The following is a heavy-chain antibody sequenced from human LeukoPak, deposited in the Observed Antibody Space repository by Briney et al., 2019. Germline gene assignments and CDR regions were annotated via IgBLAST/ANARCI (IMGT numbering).Heavy chain of an antibody. V-gene: IGHV3-7*01. CDR1: GFTFSSYW. CDR2: IKKDGSEK. J-gene: IGHJ4*02. CDR3: ARHLSGVTGYTYGRGIDY. Sequence: GGSLRLSCAASGFTFSSYWMSWVRQAPGKGLEWVANIKKDGSEKYYVDSVKGRFTISRDNAKTSLYLQMISLRAKDTAVYYCARHLSGVTGYTYGRGIDYWGQGTLVTVSS. D-gene: IGHD5-18*01.